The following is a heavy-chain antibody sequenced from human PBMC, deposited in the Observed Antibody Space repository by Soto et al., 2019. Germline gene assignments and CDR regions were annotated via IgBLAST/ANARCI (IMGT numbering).Heavy chain of an antibody. J-gene: IGHJ4*02. CDR3: ARTISLKWELRS. D-gene: IGHD1-26*01. CDR2: ISYDGSNK. CDR1: GFTFSSYA. Sequence: QVQLVESGGGVVQPGRSLRLSCAASGFTFSSYAMHWVRQAPGKGLEWVAVISYDGSNKYYADSVKGRFTISRDNSKNTLYLQMNSLRAEDTAVYYCARTISLKWELRSWGQGTLVTVSS. V-gene: IGHV3-30-3*01.